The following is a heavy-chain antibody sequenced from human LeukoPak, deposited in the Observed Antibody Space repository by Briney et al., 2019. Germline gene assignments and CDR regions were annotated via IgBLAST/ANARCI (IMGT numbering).Heavy chain of an antibody. J-gene: IGHJ5*02. CDR2: IYPGDSDT. D-gene: IGHD1-7*01. CDR3: ARSETYNLNYGNWFDP. Sequence: GESLKISCKGSGYSFTSYWIGWVRQMPGKGLEWMGIIYPGDSDTRYSPSFQGQVTISADKSISTAYLQWSSLKASDTAMYYCARSETYNLNYGNWFDPWGQGTLVTVSS. V-gene: IGHV5-51*01. CDR1: GYSFTSYW.